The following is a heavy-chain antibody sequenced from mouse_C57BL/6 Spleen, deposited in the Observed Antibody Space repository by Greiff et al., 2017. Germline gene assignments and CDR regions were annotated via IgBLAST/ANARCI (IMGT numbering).Heavy chain of an antibody. CDR1: GFSLTSYG. CDR2: IWSGGST. V-gene: IGHV2-5*01. D-gene: IGHD1-1*01. CDR3: AKGVYGSSYGYYAMDY. Sequence: QVQLQQSGPGLVQPSQSLSITCTVSGFSLTSYGVHWVRQSPGKGLEWLGVIWSGGSTDYNAAFMSRLSITKDNSKSQVFFKMNSLQADDTAIYDCAKGVYGSSYGYYAMDYWGQGTSVTVSS. J-gene: IGHJ4*01.